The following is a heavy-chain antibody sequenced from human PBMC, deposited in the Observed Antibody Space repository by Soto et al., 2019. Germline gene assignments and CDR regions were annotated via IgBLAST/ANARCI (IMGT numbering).Heavy chain of an antibody. J-gene: IGHJ6*02. CDR1: GYSFSNFY. CDR2: IDTSSGTT. V-gene: IGHV1-46*01. CDR3: ARGAVVVPTGLIAGMDV. D-gene: IGHD2-2*01. Sequence: ASVKVSCKPSGYSFSNFYVHWVRQAPGQGLEWMGIIDTSSGTTSYTQKFQERVTMTRDTSMSTVYMELSRLRSEDTAVYYCARGAVVVPTGLIAGMDVWGLGTTVTVSS.